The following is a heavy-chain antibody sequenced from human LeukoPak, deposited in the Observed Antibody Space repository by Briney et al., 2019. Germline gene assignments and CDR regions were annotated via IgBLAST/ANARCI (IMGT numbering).Heavy chain of an antibody. V-gene: IGHV4-34*01. J-gene: IGHJ4*02. CDR3: ARDQNWGPDY. CDR2: INHSGST. Sequence: SETLSLTCAVYGGSFSGYYWSWIRQPPGKGLEWIGEINHSGSTNYNPSLKSRVTISVDTSKNQFSLKLSYVTAADTAVYYCARDQNWGPDYWGQGTLVTVSS. D-gene: IGHD7-27*01. CDR1: GGSFSGYY.